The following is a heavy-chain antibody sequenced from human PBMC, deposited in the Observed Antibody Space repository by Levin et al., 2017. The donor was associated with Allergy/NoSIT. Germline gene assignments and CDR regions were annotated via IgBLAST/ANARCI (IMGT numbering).Heavy chain of an antibody. J-gene: IGHJ5*01. D-gene: IGHD2-2*01. CDR3: AREACSGNSCYAWFDS. V-gene: IGHV1-46*01. CDR1: GYTFTNHY. CDR2: ITPTLGST. Sequence: PGASVKVSCKASGYTFTNHYIYWMRQAPGQGLEWMGIITPTLGSTTYAQKFQGRVTMTRDTSTSTVYMELTSLTSDDTAVYYCAREACSGNSCYAWFDSWGQGTLVTVSS.